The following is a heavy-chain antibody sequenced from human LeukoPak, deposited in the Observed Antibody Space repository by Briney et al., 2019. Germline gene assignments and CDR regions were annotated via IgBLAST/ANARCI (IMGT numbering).Heavy chain of an antibody. CDR3: ARDPAMTFNWFDP. D-gene: IGHD2-21*02. CDR2: IYHSGTA. CDR1: GYSICSGYY. Sequence: SETLSLTCAVPGYSICSGYYWAWIRQPPGKGLEWIASIYHSGTAYSNPSLQSGVTLSVDTSKNKFSLKVSSVTAADTAVYYCARDPAMTFNWFDPWGQGTLVTVSS. J-gene: IGHJ5*02. V-gene: IGHV4-38-2*02.